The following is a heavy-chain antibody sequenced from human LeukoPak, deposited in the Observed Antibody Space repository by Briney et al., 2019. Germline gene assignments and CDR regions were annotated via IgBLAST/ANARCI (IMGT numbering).Heavy chain of an antibody. CDR3: ARDVSVSGMDV. D-gene: IGHD5/OR15-5a*01. V-gene: IGHV3-7*01. CDR1: GFTFTNYW. J-gene: IGHJ6*02. Sequence: GGSLRLSCAASGFTFTNYWMSWVRQAPGKGLEWVANIKPDGSEKYFVASVKGRFTISRDNPKKSLYLQMNSLRAEDTAIYYCARDVSVSGMDVWGQGTTVTVSS. CDR2: IKPDGSEK.